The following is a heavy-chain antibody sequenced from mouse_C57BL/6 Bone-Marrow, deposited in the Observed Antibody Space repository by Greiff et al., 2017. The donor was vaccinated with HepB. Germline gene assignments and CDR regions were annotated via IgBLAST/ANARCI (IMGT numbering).Heavy chain of an antibody. V-gene: IGHV1-76*01. CDR1: GYTFTDYY. CDR2: IYPGSGNT. D-gene: IGHD2-1*01. Sequence: QVQLKQSGAELVRPGASVKLSCKASGYTFTDYYINWVKQRPGQGLEWIARIYPGSGNTYYNEKFKGKATLTAEKSSSTAYMQLSSLTSEDSAVYFSARSRGDGNSPFFDYWGQGTTLTVSS. J-gene: IGHJ2*01. CDR3: ARSRGDGNSPFFDY.